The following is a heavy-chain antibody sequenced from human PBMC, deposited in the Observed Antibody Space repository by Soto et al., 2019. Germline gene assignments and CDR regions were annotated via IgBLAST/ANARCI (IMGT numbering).Heavy chain of an antibody. CDR2: ISSSGSII. V-gene: IGHV3-11*01. CDR1: GFTFSDYY. Sequence: PGGSLRLSCAASGFTFSDYYMSWIRQAPGKGLEWVSYISSSGSIIYYADSVKGRFTISRDNAKNSLYLQMNSLRAEDTAVYYCTRDLGYYDSSGYFDYWGQGTLVTVPQ. CDR3: TRDLGYYDSSGYFDY. J-gene: IGHJ4*02. D-gene: IGHD3-22*01.